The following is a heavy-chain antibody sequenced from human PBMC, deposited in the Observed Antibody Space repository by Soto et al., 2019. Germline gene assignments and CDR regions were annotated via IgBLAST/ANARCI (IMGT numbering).Heavy chain of an antibody. J-gene: IGHJ4*02. V-gene: IGHV3-53*04. D-gene: IGHD2-21*01. CDR2: IYRGGST. CDR3: ARGIRGRGYFAS. CDR1: GFTVSSNY. Sequence: EVQLVESGGGLVQPGGSLRLSCAASGFTVSSNYMSWVRQAPGKGLEWVAVIYRGGSTYYADSVKGRFTITRHNSKNKLYLHMNSLIAEDTAVYYCARGIRGRGYFASWGQGTLVTVSS.